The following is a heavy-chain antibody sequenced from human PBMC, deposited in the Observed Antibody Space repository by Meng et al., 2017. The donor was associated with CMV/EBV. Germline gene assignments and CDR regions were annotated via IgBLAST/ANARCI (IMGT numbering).Heavy chain of an antibody. Sequence: SETLSLTCTVSGGSISSGDYYWSWIRQPPGKGLEWIGYIYYSGSTYYNPSLKSRVTISVDTSKNQFSLKLSSVTAADTAVYYCARVVTVTTYSSYYYGMDVWGQGTTVTVSS. J-gene: IGHJ6*02. V-gene: IGHV4-30-4*08. CDR1: GGSISSGDYY. CDR2: IYYSGST. D-gene: IGHD4-17*01. CDR3: ARVVTVTTYSSYYYGMDV.